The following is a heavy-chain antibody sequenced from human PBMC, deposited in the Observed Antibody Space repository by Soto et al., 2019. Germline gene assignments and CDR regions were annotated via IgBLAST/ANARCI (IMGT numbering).Heavy chain of an antibody. Sequence: ASETLSLTCTVSGGSISSYYWSWIRQPPGKGLEWIGYIYYSGSTNYNPSLKSRVTISVDTSKNQFSLKLSSVTAADTAVYYCARSKTAIAPGVAFDIWGQGTMVTVSS. D-gene: IGHD5-18*01. J-gene: IGHJ3*02. CDR1: GGSISSYY. CDR2: IYYSGST. V-gene: IGHV4-59*01. CDR3: ARSKTAIAPGVAFDI.